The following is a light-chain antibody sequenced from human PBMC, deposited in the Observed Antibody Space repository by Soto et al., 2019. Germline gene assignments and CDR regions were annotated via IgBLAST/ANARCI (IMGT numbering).Light chain of an antibody. J-gene: IGKJ1*01. CDR1: QRVHY. CDR3: QQRSSPTWT. Sequence: EIVLTQSPASLSLSPGETATLSCRSSQRVHYLAWYQQKRGQAPRLLIYDISTRATGVPARFSGSGSGTEFTLTINNLEPEDFVVYYCQQRSSPTWTFGLGTKVDIK. V-gene: IGKV3-11*01. CDR2: DIS.